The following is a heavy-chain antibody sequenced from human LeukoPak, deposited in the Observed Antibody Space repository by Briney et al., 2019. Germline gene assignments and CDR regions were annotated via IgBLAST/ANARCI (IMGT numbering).Heavy chain of an antibody. Sequence: KPSETLSLTCGVSGGSFSGYYWTWIRQPPGKGLEWIGSIYYSGSTYYNPSLKSRVTISVDTSKNQFSLKLSSVTAADTAVYYCASQTGPWYWGQGTLVTVSS. V-gene: IGHV4-34*01. CDR2: IYYSGST. D-gene: IGHD7-27*01. J-gene: IGHJ4*02. CDR1: GGSFSGYY. CDR3: ASQTGPWY.